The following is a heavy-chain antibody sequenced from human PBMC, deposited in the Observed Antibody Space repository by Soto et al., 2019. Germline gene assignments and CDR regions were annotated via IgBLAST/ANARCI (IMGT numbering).Heavy chain of an antibody. J-gene: IGHJ6*02. Sequence: ASVKVSCKASGYTFTSYAMHWVRQAPGQRLEWMGWINAGNGNTKYSQKFQGRVTITRDTSASTAYMELSSLRSEDTAVYYCASSVGVTRWPYGMDVWGPGATVTVSS. V-gene: IGHV1-3*01. CDR2: INAGNGNT. CDR3: ASSVGVTRWPYGMDV. D-gene: IGHD1-1*01. CDR1: GYTFTSYA.